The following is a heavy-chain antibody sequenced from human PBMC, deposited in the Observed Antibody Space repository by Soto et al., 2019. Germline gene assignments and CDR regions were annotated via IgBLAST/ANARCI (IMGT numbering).Heavy chain of an antibody. D-gene: IGHD1-26*01. V-gene: IGHV4-34*01. CDR1: SESLSGYY. Sequence: QVQLQQWRAGPLKPSETLSLTCAVNSESLSGYYWSWIRQSPGKGLEWIGEIDGSGNTNYSPSLSSRVAMSVDTSKNHFSLTLNSVSAADTAAYYCVGASGRLVGFDYWGQGTLVTVSS. CDR3: VGASGRLVGFDY. J-gene: IGHJ4*02. CDR2: IDGSGNT.